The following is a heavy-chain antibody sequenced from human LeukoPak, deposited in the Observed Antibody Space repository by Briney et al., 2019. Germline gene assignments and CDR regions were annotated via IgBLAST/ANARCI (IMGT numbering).Heavy chain of an antibody. CDR2: IYPADSDI. CDR1: GYNFNAFW. J-gene: IGHJ4*02. V-gene: IGHV5-51*01. Sequence: GESLKISCEASGYNFNAFWLAWVRQTPGKGLEWLGFIYPADSDITYSPSFQGQVTISADKSISTAYLQWSSLKASDTAMYYCARLSGYSYGTDYWGQGTLVTVSS. D-gene: IGHD5-18*01. CDR3: ARLSGYSYGTDY.